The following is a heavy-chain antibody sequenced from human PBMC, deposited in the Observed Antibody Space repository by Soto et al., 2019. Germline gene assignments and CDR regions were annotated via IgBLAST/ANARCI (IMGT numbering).Heavy chain of an antibody. CDR3: AKLAGYYQYYFDY. Sequence: GGSLRLSCAASGFTFSSYGMHWVRQAPGKGLEWVAVISYDGGNKYYADSVKGRFTISRDNSKNTLYLQMNSLRAEDTAVYYCAKLAGYYQYYFDYWGQGTLVTVSS. CDR2: ISYDGGNK. V-gene: IGHV3-30*18. J-gene: IGHJ4*02. CDR1: GFTFSSYG. D-gene: IGHD3-22*01.